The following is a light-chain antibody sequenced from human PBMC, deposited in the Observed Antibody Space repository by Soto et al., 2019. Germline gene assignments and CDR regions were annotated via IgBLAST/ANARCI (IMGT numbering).Light chain of an antibody. J-gene: IGLJ1*01. V-gene: IGLV3-1*01. CDR3: QAWDINTAQYV. CDR1: KLGDKY. CDR2: QDN. Sequence: SYELTQPPSVSVSPGQTANITCSGEKLGDKYASWYQQKPGQSPVLVIYQDNKRPSGIPERVSGSNSPNTDTLTIRATHAPDDAQYYCQAWDINTAQYVLGTVTKVTVL.